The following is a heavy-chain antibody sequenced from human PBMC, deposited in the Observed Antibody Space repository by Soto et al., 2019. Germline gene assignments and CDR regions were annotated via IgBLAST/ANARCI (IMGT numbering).Heavy chain of an antibody. CDR3: ARAGAVTTDYYYGMDV. V-gene: IGHV3-30*04. CDR1: GFTFSSYA. J-gene: IGHJ6*02. CDR2: ISYDGRNK. D-gene: IGHD4-17*01. Sequence: QVQLVESGGGVVQPGRSLRLSCAASGFTFSSYAMHWVRQAPGKGLEWVAVISYDGRNKYDADSVKGRFTISRDNSKNTLHLQMNSLRAEDTAVYYCARAGAVTTDYYYGMDVWGQGTTVTVSS.